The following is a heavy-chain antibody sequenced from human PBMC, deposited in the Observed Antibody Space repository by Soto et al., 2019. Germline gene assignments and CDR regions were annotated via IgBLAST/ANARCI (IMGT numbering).Heavy chain of an antibody. J-gene: IGHJ6*02. V-gene: IGHV1-2*02. D-gene: IGHD2-2*02. CDR1: GYTFTGYY. Sequence: WASVKVSCKASGYTFTGYYMHWVRQAPGQGLEWMGWINPNSGGTNYAQKFQGRVTMTRDTSISTAYMELSRLRSDDTAVYYCARVGLRCSSTSCYIDYGMDVWGQGTTVTVSS. CDR3: ARVGLRCSSTSCYIDYGMDV. CDR2: INPNSGGT.